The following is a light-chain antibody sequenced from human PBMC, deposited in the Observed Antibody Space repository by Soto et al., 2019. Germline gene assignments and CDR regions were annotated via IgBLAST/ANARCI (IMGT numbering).Light chain of an antibody. V-gene: IGLV2-14*01. CDR3: FSKISGFVYG. CDR2: DVN. Sequence: QSALAQPASVSGSFGQSITISCSGPNTDLGVYGYVSWYQHQPGKAPKLLIYDVNNRPSGISDRFSGSKSGDTASLTISGLQAEDEADYFCFSKISGFVYGFGTGTXVT. CDR1: NTDLGVYGY. J-gene: IGLJ1*01.